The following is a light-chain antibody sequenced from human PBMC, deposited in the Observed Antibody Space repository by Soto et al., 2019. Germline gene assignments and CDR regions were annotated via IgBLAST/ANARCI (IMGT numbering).Light chain of an antibody. Sequence: DIQMTQSPSSLSASVGDRVTITCRASQSIGKHLNWYQQKPGKAPKFLIYSVSSLQSGVPSRFSGSGSGTDFTLTINSLQPEDFATYYCHQGYTSSSTFGQGTRLEIK. J-gene: IGKJ5*01. V-gene: IGKV1-39*01. CDR1: QSIGKH. CDR3: HQGYTSSST. CDR2: SVS.